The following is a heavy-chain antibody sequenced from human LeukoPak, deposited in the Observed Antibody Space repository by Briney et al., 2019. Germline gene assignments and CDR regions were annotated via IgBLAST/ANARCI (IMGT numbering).Heavy chain of an antibody. CDR1: GGSITSYY. D-gene: IGHD3-22*01. V-gene: IGHV4-4*07. CDR3: ARAPGYYDSSGYYVDY. J-gene: IGHJ4*02. CDR2: LYTSGST. Sequence: SETLSLTCTVSGGSITSYYWSWIRQPAGKGLEWIGRLYTSGSTYYNPSLKSRVTISVDTSKNQFSLKLSSVTAADTAVYYCARAPGYYDSSGYYVDYWGQGTLVTVSS.